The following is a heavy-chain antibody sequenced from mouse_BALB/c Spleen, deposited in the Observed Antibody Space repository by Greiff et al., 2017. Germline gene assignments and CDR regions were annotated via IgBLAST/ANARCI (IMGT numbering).Heavy chain of an antibody. CDR2: IYPGNVNT. J-gene: IGHJ3*01. CDR3: ARHYYGYDWFAY. Sequence: VKLMESGPELVKPGASVRISCKASGYTFTSYYIHWVKQRPGQGLEWIGWIYPGNVNTKYNEKFKGKATLTADKSSSTAYMQLSSLTSEDSAVYFCARHYYGYDWFAYWGQGTLVTVSA. CDR1: GYTFTSYY. D-gene: IGHD1-2*01. V-gene: IGHV1S56*01.